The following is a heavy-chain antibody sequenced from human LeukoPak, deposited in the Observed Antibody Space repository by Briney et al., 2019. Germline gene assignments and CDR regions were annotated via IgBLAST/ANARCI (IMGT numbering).Heavy chain of an antibody. CDR2: ITGSGSGI. J-gene: IGHJ4*02. Sequence: GGSLRLSCAASGFTFSNYAMSWVRQAPGKGLERVSAITGSGSGIYYADSMKSRFTISRDNSKNTLYLQINSLRAEDTAVYYCAKWGDYDVLTGYYVSDYWGQGTLVTVSS. V-gene: IGHV3-23*01. CDR3: AKWGDYDVLTGYYVSDY. CDR1: GFTFSNYA. D-gene: IGHD3-9*01.